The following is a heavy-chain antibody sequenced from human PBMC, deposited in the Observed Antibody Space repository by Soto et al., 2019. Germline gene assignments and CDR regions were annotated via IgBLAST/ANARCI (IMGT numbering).Heavy chain of an antibody. CDR3: ASSVIGMVWFDP. D-gene: IGHD3-10*01. CDR2: ISAYNGST. J-gene: IGHJ5*02. CDR1: GYTFTSYG. Sequence: ASVKVSCKASGYTFTSYGISWVRQAPGQGLEWMGWISAYNGSTNYAQKLQGRVTMTTDTSTSTAYMELRSLRSDDTAVYYCASSVIGMVWFDPWGQGTLVTVSS. V-gene: IGHV1-18*01.